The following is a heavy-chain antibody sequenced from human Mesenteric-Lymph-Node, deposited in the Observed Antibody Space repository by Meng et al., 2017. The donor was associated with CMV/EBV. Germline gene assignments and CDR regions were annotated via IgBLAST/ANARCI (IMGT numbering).Heavy chain of an antibody. Sequence: SETLSLTCTVSGGSVTSYYWTWIRQPPGKGLEWIGNMLYSATTNYSPSLKSRVTISVDTSKNQFSLKLSSVTAADTAVYYCARGHVEMATMEEYWGQGTLVTVSS. V-gene: IGHV4-59*02. CDR1: GGSVTSYY. D-gene: IGHD5-24*01. CDR3: ARGHVEMATMEEY. CDR2: MLYSATT. J-gene: IGHJ4*02.